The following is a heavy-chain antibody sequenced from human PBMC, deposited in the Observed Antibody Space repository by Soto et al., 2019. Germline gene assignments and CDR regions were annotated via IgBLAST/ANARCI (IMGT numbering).Heavy chain of an antibody. CDR2: INHSGST. CDR1: GGSFSGYY. Sequence: QVQLQQWGAGLLKPSETLSLTCAVYGGSFSGYYWSWIRQPPGKGLEWIGEINHSGSTNSNPSLKSLFIXXVXTXMNQFSLKLSSVTAADTPVDYCARGRIGATMRYFQHWGQGTLVTVSS. D-gene: IGHD1-26*01. CDR3: ARGRIGATMRYFQH. V-gene: IGHV4-34*01. J-gene: IGHJ1*01.